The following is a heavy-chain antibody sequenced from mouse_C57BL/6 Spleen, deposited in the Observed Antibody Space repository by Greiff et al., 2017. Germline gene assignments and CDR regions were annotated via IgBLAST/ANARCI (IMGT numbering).Heavy chain of an antibody. CDR3: ARGDYYGSSPFAY. CDR2: IYPRDGST. CDR1: GYTFTSYG. Sequence: VKLMESGPELVKPGASVKLSCKASGYTFTSYGINWVRQRPGQGLEWVGWIYPRDGSTKYNEKFKGKATLTVDTSSSTAYMELHSLTSEDSAVYFCARGDYYGSSPFAYWGQGTLVTVSA. J-gene: IGHJ3*01. V-gene: IGHV1-85*01. D-gene: IGHD1-1*01.